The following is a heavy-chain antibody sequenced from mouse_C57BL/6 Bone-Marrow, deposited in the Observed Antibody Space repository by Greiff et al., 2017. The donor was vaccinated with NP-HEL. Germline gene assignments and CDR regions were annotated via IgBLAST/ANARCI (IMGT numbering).Heavy chain of an antibody. J-gene: IGHJ2*01. CDR3: ARSSYYYGSTFDY. CDR1: GYTFTDYN. CDR2: INPNNGGT. V-gene: IGHV1-18*01. Sequence: VQLQQSGPELVKPGASVKIPCKASGYTFTDYNMDWVKQSHGKSLEWIGDINPNNGGTIYNQKFKGKATLTVDKSSSTAYMELRCLTSEDTSVSYCARSSYYYGSTFDYWGQGTTLTVSS. D-gene: IGHD1-1*01.